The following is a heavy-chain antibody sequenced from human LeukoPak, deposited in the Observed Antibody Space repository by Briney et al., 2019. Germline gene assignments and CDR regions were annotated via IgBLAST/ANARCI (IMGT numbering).Heavy chain of an antibody. Sequence: GGSLRLSCSASGFTFSSYAMHWVRQAPGKGLEYVSAISSNGGSTYYADSVKGRFTISRDNSKNPLYLQMSSLRAEDTAVYYCVKDREQWLVRHYFDYWGQGTLVTVSS. V-gene: IGHV3-64D*06. CDR1: GFTFSSYA. D-gene: IGHD6-19*01. CDR3: VKDREQWLVRHYFDY. CDR2: ISSNGGST. J-gene: IGHJ4*02.